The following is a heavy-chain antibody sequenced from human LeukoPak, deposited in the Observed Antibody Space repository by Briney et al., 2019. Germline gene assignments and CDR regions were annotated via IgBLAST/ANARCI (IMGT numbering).Heavy chain of an antibody. D-gene: IGHD3-16*02. V-gene: IGHV4-34*01. Sequence: SETLSLTCAVYGGSFSGYYWSWIRQPPGKGLEWIGEINRSGSTNYNPSLKSRVTISVDTSKNQFSLKLSSVTAADTAVYYCARGNDYVWGSYRDFDYWGQGTLVTVSS. CDR1: GGSFSGYY. CDR3: ARGNDYVWGSYRDFDY. J-gene: IGHJ4*02. CDR2: INRSGST.